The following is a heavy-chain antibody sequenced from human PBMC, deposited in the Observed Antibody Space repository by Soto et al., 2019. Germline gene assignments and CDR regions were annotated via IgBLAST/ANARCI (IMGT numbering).Heavy chain of an antibody. V-gene: IGHV3-23*01. Sequence: PGGSLRLSCAASGFTFSSYAMSWVRQAPGKGLEWVSAISGSGGSTYYADSVKGRFTISRDNSKNTLYLQMNSLRAEDTAVYYCAMDQNYDFWSGYYLWGQGTLVTVSS. J-gene: IGHJ4*02. CDR2: ISGSGGST. D-gene: IGHD3-3*01. CDR3: AMDQNYDFWSGYYL. CDR1: GFTFSSYA.